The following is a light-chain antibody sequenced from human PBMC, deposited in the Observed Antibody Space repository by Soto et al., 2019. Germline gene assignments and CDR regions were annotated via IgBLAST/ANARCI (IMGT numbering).Light chain of an antibody. J-gene: IGKJ2*01. CDR2: DAS. V-gene: IGKV3-11*01. Sequence: EIVLTQSPATLSLSPGERATLSCRASQSVSSYLAWCQQKPGQAPRLLIYDASNRATGIPARFSGSGSGTDFTLTISSLETDDFAVYYCQQRSNWPMYTFGQGTNLEIK. CDR3: QQRSNWPMYT. CDR1: QSVSSY.